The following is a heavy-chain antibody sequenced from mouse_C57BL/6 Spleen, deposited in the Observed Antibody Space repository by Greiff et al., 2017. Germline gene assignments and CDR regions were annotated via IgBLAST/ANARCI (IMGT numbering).Heavy chain of an antibody. CDR2: IYPGDGDT. D-gene: IGHD1-1*02. CDR3: ARGGSPRYFDV. J-gene: IGHJ1*03. V-gene: IGHV1-82*01. CDR1: GYAFSSSW. Sequence: VQLQQSGPELVKPGASVKISCKASGYAFSSSWMNWVKQRPGKGLEWIGRIYPGDGDTNYNGKFKGKATLTADKSSSTAYMQLSSLTSEDSAVYFCARGGSPRYFDVWGTGTTVTVSS.